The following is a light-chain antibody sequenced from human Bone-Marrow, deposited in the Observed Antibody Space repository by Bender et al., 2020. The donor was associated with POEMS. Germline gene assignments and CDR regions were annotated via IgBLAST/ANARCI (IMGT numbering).Light chain of an antibody. V-gene: IGLV2-23*02. CDR1: NTDLGPHSV. CDR2: EDT. CDR3: SSYDATTTLFV. Sequence: QSALTQPASVSESPGQSITVSCTGDNTDLGPHSVVSWYQQHPGRVPQVMIYEDTKRPSGVSDRFSASRSGRTASLTISGLQAEDEADYYCSSYDATTTLFVFGSGTKVSVL. J-gene: IGLJ1*01.